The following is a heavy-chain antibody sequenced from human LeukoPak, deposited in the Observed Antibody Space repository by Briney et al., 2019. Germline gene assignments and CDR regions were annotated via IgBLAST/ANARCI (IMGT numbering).Heavy chain of an antibody. CDR1: GFTVSSNY. CDR3: ARDSEDLDYYYGMDV. D-gene: IGHD2-15*01. J-gene: IGHJ6*04. CDR2: IYSGGNT. Sequence: PGGSLRLSCAASGFTVSSNYMSWVRQAPGKGLEWVSVIYSGGNTYFADSVKGRFTISRDNSKNTLYLQMNSLRAEDTAVYYCARDSEDLDYYYGMDVWGKGTTVTVSS. V-gene: IGHV3-53*01.